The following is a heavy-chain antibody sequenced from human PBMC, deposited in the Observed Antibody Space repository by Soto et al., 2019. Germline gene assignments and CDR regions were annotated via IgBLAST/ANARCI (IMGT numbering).Heavy chain of an antibody. CDR3: ARDKNLGAPSYYGMDV. CDR2: IIPIFDTA. V-gene: IGHV1-69*13. J-gene: IGHJ6*02. D-gene: IGHD1-26*01. Sequence: GASVKVSCKASGGTFSSYAISWVRQAPGQGLEWMGGIIPIFDTANYAQKFQGRVTITADESTSTAYMELSSLRSEDTAVYYCARDKNLGAPSYYGMDVWGQGTTVIVSS. CDR1: GGTFSSYA.